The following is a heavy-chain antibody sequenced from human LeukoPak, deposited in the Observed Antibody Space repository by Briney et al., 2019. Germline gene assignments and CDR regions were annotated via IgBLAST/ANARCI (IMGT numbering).Heavy chain of an antibody. Sequence: SQTLSLTCTVSGGSISSGGYYWSWIRQHPGKGLEWIGYIYYSGSTYYNPSLKSRVTISVDTSKNQFSLKLSSVTAADTAVYYCARDPYDSSGYDWYFDLWGRGTLVTVSS. CDR3: ARDPYDSSGYDWYFDL. D-gene: IGHD3-22*01. V-gene: IGHV4-31*03. CDR2: IYYSGST. CDR1: GGSISSGGYY. J-gene: IGHJ2*01.